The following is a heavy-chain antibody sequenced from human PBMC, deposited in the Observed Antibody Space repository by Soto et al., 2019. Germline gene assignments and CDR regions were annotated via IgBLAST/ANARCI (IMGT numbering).Heavy chain of an antibody. V-gene: IGHV4-61*08. D-gene: IGHD3-22*01. CDR1: GGSISSGGYS. CDR3: ARTYYYDRNGYYGFDY. J-gene: IGHJ4*02. Sequence: SETLSLTCAVSGGSISSGGYSWSWIRQPPGKGLEWIGYNHYSGNTNYNTSLKSRDTISVDMSKNQFSLRLSSVIAADTAVYYCARTYYYDRNGYYGFDYWGQGSLVTVSS. CDR2: NHYSGNT.